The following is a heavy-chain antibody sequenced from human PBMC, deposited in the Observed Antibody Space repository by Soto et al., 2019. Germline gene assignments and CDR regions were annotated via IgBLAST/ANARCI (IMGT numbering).Heavy chain of an antibody. CDR2: ISYDGSYQ. D-gene: IGHD4-17*01. Sequence: QAQLVESGGGEVQPGRSLRLSCAASGFTFKSYGMHWVRQAPGKGLEWVAVISYDGSYQYYSDSVKGRFTISRDNAKNTLYLQLNSLRAEDTAVYYCARGGAYGDYRSDFWGQGTLVTVSS. J-gene: IGHJ4*02. CDR1: GFTFKSYG. V-gene: IGHV3-30*03. CDR3: ARGGAYGDYRSDF.